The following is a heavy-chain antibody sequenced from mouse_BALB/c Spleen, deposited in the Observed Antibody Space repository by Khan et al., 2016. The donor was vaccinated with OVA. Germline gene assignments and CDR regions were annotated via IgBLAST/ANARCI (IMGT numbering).Heavy chain of an antibody. J-gene: IGHJ3*01. CDR2: ISSGGDYT. CDR1: GFTFSSYG. V-gene: IGHV5-6*01. CDR3: ASHLTGSFAY. D-gene: IGHD4-1*01. Sequence: EVELVESGGDLVKPGGSLNLSCEASGFTFSSYGMSWVRQTPDKRLEWVATISSGGDYTYYPDIVKGRFTISRDNAKNTLYLQMSSLKSEDTAMYYCASHLTGSFAYWGQGTLVTVSA.